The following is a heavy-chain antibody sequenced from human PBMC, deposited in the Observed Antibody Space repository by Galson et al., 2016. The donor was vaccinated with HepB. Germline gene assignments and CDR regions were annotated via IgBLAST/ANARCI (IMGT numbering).Heavy chain of an antibody. V-gene: IGHV3-72*01. D-gene: IGHD1-26*01. CDR1: GFIFSDHY. J-gene: IGHJ4*02. CDR3: ARWQSGSPVN. CDR2: SKNKANGYTK. Sequence: SLRLSCEASGFIFSDHYMDWVRQAPGKGLEWLGRSKNKANGYTKEYAASVEGRFTISRDDSKNSLYLQMNSLKIEDTAVYYCARWQSGSPVNWGQGTLVTVSS.